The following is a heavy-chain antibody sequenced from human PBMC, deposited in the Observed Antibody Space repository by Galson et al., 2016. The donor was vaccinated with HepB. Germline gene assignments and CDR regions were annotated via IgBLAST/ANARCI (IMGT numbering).Heavy chain of an antibody. D-gene: IGHD6-19*01. CDR2: IIPVFRTA. Sequence: SVKVSCKASGGIFSNFAISWVRQTPGQGLEWMGGIIPVFRTANYEQKFQGRVTLTADDSTSTAYMELRSLTSEDTAVYYCAKFSGWYEEKYFFDYWAQGTLVTVSS. V-gene: IGHV1-69*13. J-gene: IGHJ4*02. CDR1: GGIFSNFA. CDR3: AKFSGWYEEKYFFDY.